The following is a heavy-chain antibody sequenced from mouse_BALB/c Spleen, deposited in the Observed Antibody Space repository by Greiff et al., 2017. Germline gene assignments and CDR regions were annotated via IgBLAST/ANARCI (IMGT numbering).Heavy chain of an antibody. D-gene: IGHD2-14*01. CDR2: IRNKANGYTT. Sequence: EVQLVESGGGLVQPGGSLRLSCATSGFTFTDYYMSWVRQPPGKALEWLGFIRNKANGYTTEYSASVKGRFTISRDNSQSILYLQMNTLRAEDSATYYCARDPADYRYDWYFDVWGAGTTVTVSS. CDR1: GFTFTDYY. V-gene: IGHV7-3*02. J-gene: IGHJ1*01. CDR3: ARDPADYRYDWYFDV.